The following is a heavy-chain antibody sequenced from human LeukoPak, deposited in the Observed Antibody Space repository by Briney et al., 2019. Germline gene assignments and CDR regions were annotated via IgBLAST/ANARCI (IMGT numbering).Heavy chain of an antibody. D-gene: IGHD6-13*01. CDR1: GFTFTTYW. CDR2: IKQDGSAA. J-gene: IGHJ4*02. V-gene: IGHV3-7*01. CDR3: AKIAAAVPDY. Sequence: GGSLRLSCAASGFTFTTYWMSWVRQAPGKGLEWVANIKQDGSAAYYVDSVKGRFTISRGNAKNSLYLQMNSLRAEDTAVYYCAKIAAAVPDYWGQGTLVTVSP.